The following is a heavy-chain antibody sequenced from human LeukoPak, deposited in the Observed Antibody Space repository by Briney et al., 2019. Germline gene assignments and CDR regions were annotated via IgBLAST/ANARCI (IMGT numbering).Heavy chain of an antibody. Sequence: SEALSLTCAVYGGSFSGYYWSWIRQPPGQGLEWIGEINHSGSTNYNPSLKSRVTISVDTSKNQFSLKLSSVTAADTAVYYCARVGGSPVDYWGQGTLVTVSS. CDR2: INHSGST. V-gene: IGHV4-34*01. CDR1: GGSFSGYY. CDR3: ARVGGSPVDY. J-gene: IGHJ4*02. D-gene: IGHD3-10*01.